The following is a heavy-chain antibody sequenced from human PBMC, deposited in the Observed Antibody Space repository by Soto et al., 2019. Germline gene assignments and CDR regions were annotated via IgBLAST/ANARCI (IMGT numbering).Heavy chain of an antibody. V-gene: IGHV1-2*02. Sequence: ASVKVSCKASGYTFTGYYMHWVRQAPGQRLEWMGWINANNGDTNYSQKFQGRVTMTRDTSASTAYMELSSLRSEDTAVYYCARQALLFGALFALDYWGQGTLVTVSS. CDR2: INANNGDT. J-gene: IGHJ4*02. CDR3: ARQALLFGALFALDY. D-gene: IGHD3-10*01. CDR1: GYTFTGYY.